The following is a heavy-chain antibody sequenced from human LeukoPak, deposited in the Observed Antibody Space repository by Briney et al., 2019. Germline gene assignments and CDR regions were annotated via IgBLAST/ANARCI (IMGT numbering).Heavy chain of an antibody. CDR1: GYTFTIYG. V-gene: IGHV1-18*01. CDR2: ISAYNGNT. Sequence: ASVKVSCKASGYTFTIYGISWVRQAPGQGVEWMGWISAYNGNTNYAQKLQGRVTMTTDTSTSTAYMELRSLRSDDTAVYYCARDRNGGWYYYDSSGYYSDYWGQGTLVTVSS. CDR3: ARDRNGGWYYYDSSGYYSDY. D-gene: IGHD3-22*01. J-gene: IGHJ4*02.